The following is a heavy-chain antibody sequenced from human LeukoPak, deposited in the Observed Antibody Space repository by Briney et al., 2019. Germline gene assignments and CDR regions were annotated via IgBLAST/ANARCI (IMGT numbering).Heavy chain of an antibody. CDR1: GFTFSDSY. Sequence: GGSLRLSCAASGFTFSDSYMTWVRQAPGKGVEWVAYISGSGHDINYSESAKGRFTISRDNAKNSLYLQMSSLRVEDTAVYYCTRDPRHLVSWGQGTLATGSS. V-gene: IGHV3-11*04. CDR3: TRDPRHLVS. CDR2: ISGSGHDI. J-gene: IGHJ4*02.